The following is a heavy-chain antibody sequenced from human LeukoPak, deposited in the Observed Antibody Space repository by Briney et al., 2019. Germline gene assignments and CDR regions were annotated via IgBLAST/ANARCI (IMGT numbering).Heavy chain of an antibody. D-gene: IGHD4-17*01. CDR3: ARDLHYAGFDP. CDR1: GGSISSHY. CDR2: IYYSGST. V-gene: IGHV4-59*11. Sequence: PSETLSLTCTVSGGSISSHYWSWIWQPPGKGLEWIGYIYYSGSTNYNPSLKSRVTISVDTSKNQFSLKLSSVTAADTAVYYCARDLHYAGFDPWAREPWSPSPQ. J-gene: IGHJ5*02.